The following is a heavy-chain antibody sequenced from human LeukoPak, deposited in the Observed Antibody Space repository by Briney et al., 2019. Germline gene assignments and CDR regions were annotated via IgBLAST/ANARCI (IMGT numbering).Heavy chain of an antibody. CDR2: ISVINSGNT. Sequence: ASVKVSCKASGYTFSSYGINWVRQAPGQGLEWMGWISVINSGNTRYAQNFQGRLTMTTNTSTTTAYMELRSLRSDDTAVYYCSREFPFCGADCFSGVFDIWGQGTMVTVS. CDR1: GYTFSSYG. CDR3: SREFPFCGADCFSGVFDI. V-gene: IGHV1-18*01. D-gene: IGHD2-21*02. J-gene: IGHJ3*02.